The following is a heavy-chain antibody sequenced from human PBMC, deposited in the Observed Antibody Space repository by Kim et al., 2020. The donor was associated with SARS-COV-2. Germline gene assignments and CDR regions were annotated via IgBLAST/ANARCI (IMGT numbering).Heavy chain of an antibody. CDR1: GFIFTTYA. CDR3: AKDSYMFDSSGYSPYHFDH. CDR2: ISGNGAVT. V-gene: IGHV3-23*01. J-gene: IGHJ4*02. Sequence: GGSLRLSCAASGFIFTTYAMTWVRQAPGKGLEWVSSISGNGAVTYYADSVKGRFTISRDNSKNTVHLQMSSLRAEDTAFYYCAKDSYMFDSSGYSPYHFDHWGQGTLVTVSS. D-gene: IGHD3-22*01.